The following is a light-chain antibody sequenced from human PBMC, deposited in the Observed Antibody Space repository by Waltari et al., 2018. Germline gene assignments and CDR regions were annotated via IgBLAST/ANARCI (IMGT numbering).Light chain of an antibody. Sequence: DIQMTQSPSTLSASIGDRVTITCRASQSVNSWLAWYQQKPGKAPKLLIYKASNLDSGVPSRCSGGGSGTEFTLTISSLQPDDFATYYCQQYNSYSLWTFGQGTKVEIK. CDR2: KAS. CDR3: QQYNSYSLWT. V-gene: IGKV1-5*03. CDR1: QSVNSW. J-gene: IGKJ1*01.